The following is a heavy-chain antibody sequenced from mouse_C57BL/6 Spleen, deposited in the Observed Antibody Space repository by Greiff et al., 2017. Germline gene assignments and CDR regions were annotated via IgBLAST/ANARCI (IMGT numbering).Heavy chain of an antibody. CDR2: ISSGGSYT. V-gene: IGHV5-6*02. J-gene: IGHJ3*01. CDR1: GFTFSSYG. Sequence: VKLVESGGDLVKPGGSLKLSCAASGFTFSSYGLSWVRQTPDKRLEWVATISSGGSYTYYPDSVKGRFTISRDNAKNTLYLQMSSLKSEDTAMYYCARPTVPFAYWGQGTLVTVSA. D-gene: IGHD1-1*01. CDR3: ARPTVPFAY.